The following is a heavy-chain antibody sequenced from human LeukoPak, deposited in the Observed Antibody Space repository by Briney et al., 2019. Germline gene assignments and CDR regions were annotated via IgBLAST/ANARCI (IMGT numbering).Heavy chain of an antibody. CDR3: ARSGDNYDFWSGYHC. D-gene: IGHD3-3*01. J-gene: IGHJ4*02. CDR1: GYSISSGYY. Sequence: SETLSLTCTVSGYSISSGYYWGWIRQPPGKGLEWIGSIYHSGSTYYNPSLKSRVTISVDTSKNQFSLKLSSVTAADTAVYYCARSGDNYDFWSGYHCWGQGTLVTVSS. V-gene: IGHV4-38-2*02. CDR2: IYHSGST.